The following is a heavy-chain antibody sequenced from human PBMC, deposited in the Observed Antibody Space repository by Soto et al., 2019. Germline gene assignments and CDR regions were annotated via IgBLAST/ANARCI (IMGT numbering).Heavy chain of an antibody. D-gene: IGHD3-22*01. J-gene: IGHJ4*02. CDR1: GFTFSSYS. CDR2: ISSSSSYI. Sequence: GGSLRLSCAASGFTFSSYSMSWVRQAPGKGLEWVSSISSSSSYIYYADSVKGRFTISRDNAKNSLYLQMNSLRAEDTAVYYCARDPDLVVIGPYFDYWGQGTLVTVSS. V-gene: IGHV3-21*01. CDR3: ARDPDLVVIGPYFDY.